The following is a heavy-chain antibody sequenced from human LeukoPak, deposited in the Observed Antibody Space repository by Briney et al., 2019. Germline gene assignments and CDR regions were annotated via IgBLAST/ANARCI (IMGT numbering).Heavy chain of an antibody. J-gene: IGHJ4*02. V-gene: IGHV4-4*07. CDR1: GGSISSYY. CDR3: ARGYYDFWSGYYWDY. Sequence: SETLSLTCTVSGGSISSYYWSWIRQPAGKGLEWIGRIYTSGSTNYNPSLKSRVTMSVDTSKNQFSLKLSSVTAADTAVYYCARGYYDFWSGYYWDYWGQGTLVTVSS. D-gene: IGHD3-3*01. CDR2: IYTSGST.